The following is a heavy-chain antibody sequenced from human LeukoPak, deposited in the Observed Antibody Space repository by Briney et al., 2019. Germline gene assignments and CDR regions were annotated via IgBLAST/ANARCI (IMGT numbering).Heavy chain of an antibody. J-gene: IGHJ5*02. CDR3: AKDLRGYSYGLRNNWFDP. V-gene: IGHV3-30*18. CDR1: GFTFSSYG. Sequence: PGRSLRLSCAASGFTFSSYGMHCVRQAPGKGLEWVAVISYYGSNKYYADSVKGRFIISRDNSKNTLYLQMNSLRAEDTAVYYCAKDLRGYSYGLRNNWFDPWGQGTLVTVSS. CDR2: ISYYGSNK. D-gene: IGHD5-18*01.